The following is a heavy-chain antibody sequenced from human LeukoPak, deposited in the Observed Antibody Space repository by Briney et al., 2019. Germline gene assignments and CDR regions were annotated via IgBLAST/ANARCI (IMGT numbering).Heavy chain of an antibody. Sequence: PGGSLRLSCAASGFTFSNAWMSWVRQAPGKGLEWVGRIKSKTDGGTTDYAAPVKGRFTISRDDSKNTLYLQMNSLKTEDTAVYYCTTDQPPPGHLNCDTYYFDYWGQGTLVTVSS. J-gene: IGHJ4*02. CDR1: GFTFSNAW. CDR3: TTDQPPPGHLNCDTYYFDY. CDR2: IKSKTDGGTT. V-gene: IGHV3-15*01. D-gene: IGHD2-2*02.